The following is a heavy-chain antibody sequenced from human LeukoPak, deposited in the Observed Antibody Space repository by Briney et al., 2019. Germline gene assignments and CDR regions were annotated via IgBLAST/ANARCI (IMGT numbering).Heavy chain of an antibody. V-gene: IGHV1-2*02. J-gene: IGHJ3*02. D-gene: IGHD3-22*01. CDR1: GYTFTRYY. CDR3: AREAMLGTMIVVVMNAFDI. Sequence: GASVKVSCKASGYTFTRYYMHWVRQAPGQGLEWMGWINPNSGGTNYAQKFQGRVTMTRDTSISTAYMELSRLRSDDTAVYYCAREAMLGTMIVVVMNAFDIWGQGTMVTVSS. CDR2: INPNSGGT.